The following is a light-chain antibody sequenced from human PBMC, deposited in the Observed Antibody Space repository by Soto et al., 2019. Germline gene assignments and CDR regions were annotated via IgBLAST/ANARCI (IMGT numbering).Light chain of an antibody. J-gene: IGKJ1*01. CDR1: PSVSNS. Sequence: ESVLTQSPATLSLSPGERATLSCRASPSVSNSLAWYQHKPGQAPRLLIYDAFNRATGVPTRFSGSGSGTDFTLTISRLEPEDFAVYYCQQYGSSGTFGQGTKVEIK. CDR2: DAF. V-gene: IGKV3-20*01. CDR3: QQYGSSGT.